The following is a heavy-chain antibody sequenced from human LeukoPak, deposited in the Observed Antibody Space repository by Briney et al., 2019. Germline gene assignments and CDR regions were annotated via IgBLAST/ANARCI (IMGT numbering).Heavy chain of an antibody. V-gene: IGHV4-39*07. CDR3: ARGGVLRYFDWSGTLDY. Sequence: PSETLSLTCTVSGGSISSSSYYWGWIRQPPGKGLEWIGSIYYSGSTYYNPSLKSRVTISVDTSKNQFSLKLSSVTAADTAVYYCARGGVLRYFDWSGTLDYWGQGTLVTVSS. J-gene: IGHJ4*02. CDR2: IYYSGST. CDR1: GGSISSSSYY. D-gene: IGHD3-9*01.